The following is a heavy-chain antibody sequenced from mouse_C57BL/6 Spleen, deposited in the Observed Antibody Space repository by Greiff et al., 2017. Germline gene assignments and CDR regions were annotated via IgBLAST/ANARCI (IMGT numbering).Heavy chain of an antibody. D-gene: IGHD1-1*01. J-gene: IGHJ2*01. V-gene: IGHV1-7*01. CDR1: GYTFTSYW. CDR2: INPSSGYT. Sequence: QVQLQQSGAELAKPGASVKLSCKASGYTFTSYWMHWVKQRPGQGLEWIGYINPSSGYTKYNQKFKDKATLTADKSSSTAYMQLSSLTYEDSAVYYCAREDYYYGTSYARGYFDYWGQGTTLTVSS. CDR3: AREDYYYGTSYARGYFDY.